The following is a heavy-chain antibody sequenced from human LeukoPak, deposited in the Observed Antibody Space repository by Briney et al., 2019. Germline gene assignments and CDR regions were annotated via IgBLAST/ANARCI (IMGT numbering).Heavy chain of an antibody. CDR2: IIPIFGTA. J-gene: IGHJ4*02. CDR3: ARVREGRFFDY. Sequence: SVKVSCKASGGTFISYAISWVRQAPGQGLEWMGGIIPIFGTANYAQKFQGRVTITADKSTSTAYMELSSLRSEDTAVYYCARVREGRFFDYWGQGTLVTVSP. D-gene: IGHD3-3*01. CDR1: GGTFISYA. V-gene: IGHV1-69*06.